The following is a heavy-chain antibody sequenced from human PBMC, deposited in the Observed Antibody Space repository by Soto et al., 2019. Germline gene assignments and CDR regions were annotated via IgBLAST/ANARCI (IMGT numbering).Heavy chain of an antibody. D-gene: IGHD2-2*01. J-gene: IGHJ6*03. Sequence: PSETLSLTCAVSSGSISSSNWCWVRQPPGKGLEWIGEIYHSGSTNYNPSLKGRVTISVDKSKSQFSLNLSSVTAADTAVYYCANSSGYCSCISCYAPVQYYYYMDVWGKGTTVTVSS. CDR3: ANSSGYCSCISCYAPVQYYYYMDV. CDR2: IYHSGST. V-gene: IGHV4-4*02. CDR1: SGSISSSNW.